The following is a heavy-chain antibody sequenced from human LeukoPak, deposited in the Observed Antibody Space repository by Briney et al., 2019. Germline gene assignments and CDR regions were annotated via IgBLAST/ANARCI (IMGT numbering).Heavy chain of an antibody. CDR1: GYNFTHYW. V-gene: IGHV5-51*01. CDR2: IYPNDSDT. Sequence: GESLKISCKGSGYNFTHYWIAWVRQMPGKGLEWMGIIYPNDSDTRYRPSLQGQVSISADKSINTAYLQWSSLKASDTAMYFCARPNITYYYDSSGYDGFDVWGQGTMVTVSS. D-gene: IGHD3-22*01. CDR3: ARPNITYYYDSSGYDGFDV. J-gene: IGHJ3*01.